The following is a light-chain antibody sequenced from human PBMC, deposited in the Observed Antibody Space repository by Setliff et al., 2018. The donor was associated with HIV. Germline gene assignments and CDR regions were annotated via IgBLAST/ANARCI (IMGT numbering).Light chain of an antibody. CDR3: CSYVGSSTFHYG. V-gene: IGLV2-23*02. J-gene: IGLJ1*01. CDR2: EVT. CDR1: SSDVGSYNL. Sequence: QSVLTQPASVSGSPGQSITISCTGTSSDVGSYNLVSWYQQHPGKAPKLMIYEVTKRPSGVSYRFSGSESDNTASLTISGLQAEDEADYYCCSYVGSSTFHYGFGTGTKV.